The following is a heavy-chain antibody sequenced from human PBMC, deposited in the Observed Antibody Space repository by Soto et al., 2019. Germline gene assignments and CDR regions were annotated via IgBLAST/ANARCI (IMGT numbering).Heavy chain of an antibody. V-gene: IGHV4-59*12. CDR2: IHYSGSA. CDR1: GSSIIGYY. J-gene: IGHJ5*02. CDR3: ARGVGGSGLNWFDP. Sequence: SETLSLTCTFSGSSIIGYYRTWIRQSPERGLEWIGYIHYSGSANYNPSLNSRLTMSVDRSKSQFSMKLASVTAADTAVYYCARGVGGSGLNWFDPWGQGTLVTVSS. D-gene: IGHD6-19*01.